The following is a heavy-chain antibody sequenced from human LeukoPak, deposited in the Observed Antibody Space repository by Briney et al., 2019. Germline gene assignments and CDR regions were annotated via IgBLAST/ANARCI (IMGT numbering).Heavy chain of an antibody. V-gene: IGHV3-74*01. CDR2: ISPTGSTT. D-gene: IGHD6-6*01. CDR3: ARGPNSNWSGLDF. CDR1: GFSFSGHW. J-gene: IGHJ4*02. Sequence: GGSLRLSCTASGFSFSGHWMHWARQLPGKGLVWVSRISPTGSTTSYADSVKGRFTVSRDNAKITLYLQVNNLRAEDTAVYYCARGPNSNWSGLDFWGQGTLLTVSS.